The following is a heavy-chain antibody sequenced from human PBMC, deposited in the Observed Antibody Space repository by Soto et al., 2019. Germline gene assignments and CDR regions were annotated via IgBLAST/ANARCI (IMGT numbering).Heavy chain of an antibody. CDR1: GGTFSSYA. Sequence: ASVKVSCKASGGTFSSYAISWVRQAPGQGLEWMGGIIPIFGTANYAQKFQGRVTITADESTSTAYMELSSLRSEDTAVYYCARGSPKTYYYDQAQDWGQGTLVTVSS. D-gene: IGHD3-22*01. CDR2: IIPIFGTA. CDR3: ARGSPKTYYYDQAQD. J-gene: IGHJ4*02. V-gene: IGHV1-69*13.